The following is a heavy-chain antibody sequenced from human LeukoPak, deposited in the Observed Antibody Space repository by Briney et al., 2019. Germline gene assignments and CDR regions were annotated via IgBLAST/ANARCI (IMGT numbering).Heavy chain of an antibody. CDR2: IYTSGST. D-gene: IGHD3-22*01. CDR3: ARGSQHYYDSSGYYHNWFEL. Sequence: SETLSLTCTVSGGSISSYYWSWIRQPAGKGLEWIGRIYTSGSTNYNPSLKSRVTMSVDTSKNQFSLKLNSVTAADTAVYYCARGSQHYYDSSGYYHNWFELWGQGTLVTVSS. J-gene: IGHJ5*02. V-gene: IGHV4-4*07. CDR1: GGSISSYY.